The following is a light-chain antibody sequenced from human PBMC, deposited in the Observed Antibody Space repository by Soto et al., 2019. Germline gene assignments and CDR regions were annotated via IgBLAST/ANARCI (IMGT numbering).Light chain of an antibody. CDR3: QQCSSYDT. Sequence: DIQMTQSPSTLSASVGDRVTFTCRASQNINTYLAWYQQRPGKAPKLLIYKASTLKSGVPSRFSGSGSGTEFTLTISSLQPDDFATYYCQQCSSYDTFGQGTKLEIK. J-gene: IGKJ2*01. V-gene: IGKV1-5*03. CDR2: KAS. CDR1: QNINTY.